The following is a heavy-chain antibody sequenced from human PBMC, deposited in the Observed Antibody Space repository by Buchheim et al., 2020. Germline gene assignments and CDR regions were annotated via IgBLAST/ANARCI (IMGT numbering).Heavy chain of an antibody. V-gene: IGHV3-23*04. D-gene: IGHD4-11*01. J-gene: IGHJ4*02. CDR3: AKGSRGYTNYYFDY. CDR1: GFSFSGYA. CDR2: ISGSGATT. Sequence: EVQLVDSGGGLVQPGESLRLSCAASGFSFSGYAMSWVRQAPGKGLEWVSSISGSGATTFNADSVKGRFTISRDNSKEVLYLQMNSLRAEDTAVYFCAKGSRGYTNYYFDYWGQGTL.